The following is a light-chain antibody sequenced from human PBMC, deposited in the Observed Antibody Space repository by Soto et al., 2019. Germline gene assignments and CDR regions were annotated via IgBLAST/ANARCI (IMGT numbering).Light chain of an antibody. CDR2: GAS. CDR1: QSVSSSY. Sequence: EIVLTQSPGTLSLSPGERATLSCRASQSVSSSYLAWYQQKPCQAPRLLIYGASSRATGIPDRFRGSGSGTDFTLTISRLEPEDFAVYYCQQYGSSPLFTFGPGTKVDIK. CDR3: QQYGSSPLFT. J-gene: IGKJ3*01. V-gene: IGKV3-20*01.